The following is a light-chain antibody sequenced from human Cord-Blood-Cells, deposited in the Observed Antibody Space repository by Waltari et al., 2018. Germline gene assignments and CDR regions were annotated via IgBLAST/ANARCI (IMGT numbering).Light chain of an antibody. J-gene: IGLJ2*01. V-gene: IGLV2-14*01. CDR2: DVS. CDR3: SSYTSSSTV. Sequence: QSALTQPASASGSPGQSLTISCPGTSSDVGGYNYVSWYHQHPGKAPKLMIYDVSNRPSGVSNRFSGSKSGNTASLTISGLQAEDEADYYCSSYTSSSTVFGGGTKLTVL. CDR1: SSDVGGYNY.